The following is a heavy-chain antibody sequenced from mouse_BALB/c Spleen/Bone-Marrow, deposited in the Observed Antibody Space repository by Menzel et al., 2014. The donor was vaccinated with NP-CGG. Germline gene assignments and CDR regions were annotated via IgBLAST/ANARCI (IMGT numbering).Heavy chain of an antibody. V-gene: IGHV1-5*01. CDR1: SYSFTSYW. CDR3: TFLVKEDFAY. J-gene: IGHJ3*01. D-gene: IGHD2-10*02. Sequence: VQLQQSGTVLARPGASVKMSCKASSYSFTSYWMHWVKQRPGQGLEWIGAIYPGNSDTTYNQKFKGKAKLTAVTSASTAYMELSSLTNEDSAVYYCTFLVKEDFAYWGQGTLVTVSA. CDR2: IYPGNSDT.